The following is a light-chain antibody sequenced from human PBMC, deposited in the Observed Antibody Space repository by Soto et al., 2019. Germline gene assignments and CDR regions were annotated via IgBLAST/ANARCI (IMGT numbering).Light chain of an antibody. CDR1: SSNIGSNY. CDR3: AAWDDSLSVLYV. CDR2: RNN. Sequence: QSVLTQPPSASGTPGQWVTISCSGSSSNIGSNYVYWYQQLPGTAPKLLIYRNNQRPSGVPDRFSGSKSGTSASLAISGLRSEDEADYYCAAWDDSLSVLYVFGTGTKVTVL. J-gene: IGLJ1*01. V-gene: IGLV1-47*01.